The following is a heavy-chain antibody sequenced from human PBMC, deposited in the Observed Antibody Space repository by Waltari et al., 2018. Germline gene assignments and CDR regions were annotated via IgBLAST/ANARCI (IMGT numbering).Heavy chain of an antibody. V-gene: IGHV3-33*01. J-gene: IGHJ6*02. Sequence: QVQLLESGGGMVQPGAPLRLSFDPSGSPPITFQFDWVRQAPGKGLGWVAVMYSSGRTFYADSVKGRFTMSRDNSRTRMYLQMNSLRVDDTAVYYCARDPGGSHHGLDVWGQGTTVIVSS. CDR3: ARDPGGSHHGLDV. D-gene: IGHD3-10*01. CDR2: MYSSGRT. CDR1: GSPPITFQ.